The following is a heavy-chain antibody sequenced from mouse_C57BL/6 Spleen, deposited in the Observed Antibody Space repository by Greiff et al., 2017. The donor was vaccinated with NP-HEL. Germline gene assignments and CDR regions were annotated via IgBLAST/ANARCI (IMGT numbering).Heavy chain of an antibody. V-gene: IGHV1-15*01. J-gene: IGHJ4*01. CDR3: ARGDYDGGY. CDR1: GYTFTDYE. Sequence: QVQLQQSGAELVRPGASVTLSCKASGYTFTDYEMHWVKQTPVHGLEWIGAIDPETGGTAYNQKFKDKATLTADKSSSTAYMQLSSLTSEDSAVYYCARGDYDGGYWGQGTSVTVSS. CDR2: IDPETGGT. D-gene: IGHD2-4*01.